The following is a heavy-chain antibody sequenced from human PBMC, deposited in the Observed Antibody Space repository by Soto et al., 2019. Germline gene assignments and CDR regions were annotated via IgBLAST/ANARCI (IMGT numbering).Heavy chain of an antibody. V-gene: IGHV4-59*01. CDR3: TRAGTNMVQFDY. Sequence: SETLSLTCTVSGGSINSYFWSWIRQSPGKGLEWIGHIYYSGSTSYSPSLKSRVSISVDTSKNQFSLEVHSVTAADTAVYYCTRAGTNMVQFDYWGQGTLVTVSS. CDR1: GGSINSYF. CDR2: IYYSGST. D-gene: IGHD3-10*01. J-gene: IGHJ4*02.